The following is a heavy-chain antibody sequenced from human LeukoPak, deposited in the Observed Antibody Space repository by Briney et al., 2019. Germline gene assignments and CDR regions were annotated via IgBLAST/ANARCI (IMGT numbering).Heavy chain of an antibody. CDR2: INHNGNVN. V-gene: IGHV3-7*03. J-gene: IGHJ4*02. CDR1: GFTFSSYW. CDR3: AKDNRRHYTSGPNPDPLH. Sequence: GGSLRLSCAASGFTFSSYWMNWARQAPGKGLEWVASINHNGNVNYYVDSVKGRFTISRDNAKNSLYLQMNSLRVEDTAFYYCAKDNRRHYTSGPNPDPLHWGQGALVTVSS. D-gene: IGHD6-19*01.